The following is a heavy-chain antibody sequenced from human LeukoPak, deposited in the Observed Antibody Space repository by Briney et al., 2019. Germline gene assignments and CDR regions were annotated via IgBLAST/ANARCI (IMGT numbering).Heavy chain of an antibody. J-gene: IGHJ4*02. Sequence: GGSLRLSCAASGLTFSAHYMDWVRQAPGKGLEWIGRSRNKADSYTTEYAASVEGRFTISRDDAKNSLFLQMSSLKTEDTAVYYCANFFGDNFGYWGQGTLVTVAS. CDR2: SRNKADSYTT. CDR3: ANFFGDNFGY. CDR1: GLTFSAHY. V-gene: IGHV3-72*01. D-gene: IGHD3-16*01.